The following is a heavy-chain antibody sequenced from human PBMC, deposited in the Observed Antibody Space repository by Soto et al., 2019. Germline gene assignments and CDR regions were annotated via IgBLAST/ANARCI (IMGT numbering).Heavy chain of an antibody. V-gene: IGHV3-30*18. CDR1: GFTFISYG. Sequence: WGSLRLSCAASGFTFISYGIHFFRQSPGKWLEWVAVISYDGSNKYYADSVKGRFTISRDNSKNTLYLQMNSLRAEDTAVYYCAKDQRGYSYGYSGYWGQGTLVTVSS. J-gene: IGHJ4*02. CDR2: ISYDGSNK. CDR3: AKDQRGYSYGYSGY. D-gene: IGHD5-18*01.